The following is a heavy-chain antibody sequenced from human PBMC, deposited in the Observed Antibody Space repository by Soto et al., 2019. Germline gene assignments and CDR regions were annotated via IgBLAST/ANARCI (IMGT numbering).Heavy chain of an antibody. CDR1: GFTFGTYT. V-gene: IGHV3-21*01. CDR3: ARVMCGDCSTYYYYSMDV. J-gene: IGHJ6*02. D-gene: IGHD2-21*02. CDR2: IGTTSSYI. Sequence: EVQLVESGGGLVKPGGSLRLSCAASGFTFGTYTMNWVRQAPGKGLEWVSSIGTTSSYIYYADSVRGRFTISRDNARYSLYLQMSSLRAEDTAVYYCARVMCGDCSTYYYYSMDVWGQGNTVTVSS.